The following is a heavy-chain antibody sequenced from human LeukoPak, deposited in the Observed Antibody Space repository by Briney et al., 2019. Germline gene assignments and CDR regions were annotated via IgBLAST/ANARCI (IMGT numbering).Heavy chain of an antibody. CDR2: ISGSGGST. CDR3: AKMVHPEQWLVAFDY. J-gene: IGHJ4*02. V-gene: IGHV3-23*01. Sequence: GGSLRLSCAASVFTFSNFAMNWVRQAPGKGLEWVSTISGSGGSTYYADSVRGRFTISRDNSKNTLYLQMNSLRAEDMAVYSCAKMVHPEQWLVAFDYWGQGTLVTVSS. D-gene: IGHD6-19*01. CDR1: VFTFSNFA.